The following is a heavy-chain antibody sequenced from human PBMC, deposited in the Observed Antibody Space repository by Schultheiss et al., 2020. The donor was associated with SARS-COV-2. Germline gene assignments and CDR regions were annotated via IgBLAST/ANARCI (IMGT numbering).Heavy chain of an antibody. Sequence: SVKVSCKASGGTFSSYAISWVRQAPGQGLEWMGRIIPILGIANYAQKFQGRVTITADKSTSTAYMELSSLRSEDTAVYYCARAFIVATDWDYGMDVWGQGTTVTVSS. J-gene: IGHJ6*02. V-gene: IGHV1-69*04. CDR1: GGTFSSYA. D-gene: IGHD5-12*01. CDR2: IIPILGIA. CDR3: ARAFIVATDWDYGMDV.